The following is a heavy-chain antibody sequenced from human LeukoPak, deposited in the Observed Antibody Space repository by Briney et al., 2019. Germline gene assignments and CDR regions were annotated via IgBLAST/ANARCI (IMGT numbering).Heavy chain of an antibody. CDR1: GGSISTFY. Sequence: SETLSLTCTVSGGSISTFYWSWVRQAPGKGLEWIGHIYYSGSTNYNPSLKSRVTMSVDTSKNQFSLKLRSVTAADTAVYYCARRCSCTSCSFDYWGQGILVTVSS. J-gene: IGHJ4*02. CDR3: ARRCSCTSCSFDY. CDR2: IYYSGST. V-gene: IGHV4-59*08. D-gene: IGHD2-2*01.